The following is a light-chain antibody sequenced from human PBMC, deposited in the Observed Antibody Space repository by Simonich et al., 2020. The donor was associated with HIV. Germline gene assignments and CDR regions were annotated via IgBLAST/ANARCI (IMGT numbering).Light chain of an antibody. CDR3: SSYTSSATEV. J-gene: IGLJ3*02. V-gene: IGLV2-14*01. CDR2: DVR. CDR1: SSDIGGYNY. Sequence: QSALTQPASVSGSPGQSITISCTGTSSDIGGYNYVSWYQQHPGKAPKLMIYDVRKRPTGVSNRFSGSKSGNTASLTISGLQAEDEADYYCSSYTSSATEVLGGGTKLTVL.